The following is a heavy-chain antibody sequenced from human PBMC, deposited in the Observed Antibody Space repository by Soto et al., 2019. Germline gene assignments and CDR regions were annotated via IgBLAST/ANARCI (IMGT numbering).Heavy chain of an antibody. J-gene: IGHJ4*02. CDR3: ARAQLVGYYFNY. Sequence: SETLSLTCTVSGGSISSGDYYWSWIRQPPGKGLEWIGYIYYSGSTYYNPSLKSRLSISVDTSKNQFSLKLSSVSAADTAVYYCARAQLVGYYFNYWGQGTLVTVSS. V-gene: IGHV4-30-4*01. CDR1: GGSISSGDYY. CDR2: IYYSGST. D-gene: IGHD2-2*01.